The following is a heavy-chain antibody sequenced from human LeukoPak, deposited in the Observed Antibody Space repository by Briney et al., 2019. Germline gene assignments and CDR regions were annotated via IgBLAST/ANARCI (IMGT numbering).Heavy chain of an antibody. CDR3: ARGQYYYDSSGYYWNDAFDI. Sequence: SETLSLTCTVSGGSISSYYWSWIRQPAGKGLEWIGRVYTSGSTNYNPSLKSRVAMSVDTSKNQFSLKLSSVTAADTAVYYCARGQYYYDSSGYYWNDAFDIWGQGTMVTVSS. J-gene: IGHJ3*02. V-gene: IGHV4-4*07. D-gene: IGHD3-22*01. CDR2: VYTSGST. CDR1: GGSISSYY.